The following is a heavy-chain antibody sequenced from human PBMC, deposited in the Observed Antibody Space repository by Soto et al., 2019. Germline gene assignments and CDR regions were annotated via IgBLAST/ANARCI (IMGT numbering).Heavy chain of an antibody. CDR3: AKDGDTAMVTRSYFGY. D-gene: IGHD5-18*01. J-gene: IGHJ4*02. CDR1: GFTFSSYA. Sequence: GGSVRLSCAASGFTFSSYAMSWVRQAPGKGLEWVSAISGSGGSTYYADSVKGRFTISRDNSKNTLYLQMNSLRAEDTAVYYWAKDGDTAMVTRSYFGYGGKETRFT. V-gene: IGHV3-23*01. CDR2: ISGSGGST.